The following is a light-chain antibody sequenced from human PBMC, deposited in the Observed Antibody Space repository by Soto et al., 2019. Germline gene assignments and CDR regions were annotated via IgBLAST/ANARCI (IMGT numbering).Light chain of an antibody. J-gene: IGKJ5*01. CDR2: DAS. Sequence: DIQMTQSHSTPSASVGASVTITCRASQTISTWLAWYKHKKGKAPNLLIYDASTLMSGVPSRLSGSGYGNEVTLNISRLKTGDFATYDCQQSETYPLTFGQGTRLEIK. CDR1: QTISTW. CDR3: QQSETYPLT. V-gene: IGKV1-5*01.